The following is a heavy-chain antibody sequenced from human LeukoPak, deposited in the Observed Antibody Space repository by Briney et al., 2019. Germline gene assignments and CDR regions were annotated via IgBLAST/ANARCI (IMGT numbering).Heavy chain of an antibody. CDR1: GVSISSSSYY. CDR3: ARQLGAYSYPFDI. V-gene: IGHV4-39*01. CDR2: IYYSGNT. D-gene: IGHD3-16*01. J-gene: IGHJ3*02. Sequence: PSETLSLTCTVSGVSISSSSYYCGWIRQPPGKGLEWIGSIYYSGNTLYNPSLTSRVTISVDTSKNQLSLRLNSVTAADTAVYNCARQLGAYSYPFDIWGQGTKVTVSS.